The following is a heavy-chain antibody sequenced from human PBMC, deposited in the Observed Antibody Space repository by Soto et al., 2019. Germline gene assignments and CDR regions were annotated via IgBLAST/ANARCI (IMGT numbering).Heavy chain of an antibody. CDR2: IIPIFGTA. Sequence: ASVKVSCKASGGTFSSYAISWVRQAPGQGLEWMGGIIPIFGTANYAQKFQGRVTITADESTSTAYLELSSLRSEDTAVYYCARGFNDDNLEGYGMDVWGQGTTVTVSS. J-gene: IGHJ6*02. CDR1: GGTFSSYA. CDR3: ARGFNDDNLEGYGMDV. V-gene: IGHV1-69*13. D-gene: IGHD3-22*01.